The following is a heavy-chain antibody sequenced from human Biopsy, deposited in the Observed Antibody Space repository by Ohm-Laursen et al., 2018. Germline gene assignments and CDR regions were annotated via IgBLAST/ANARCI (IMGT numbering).Heavy chain of an antibody. CDR2: ISRSSSTI. J-gene: IGHJ4*02. V-gene: IGHV3-48*01. CDR3: GNEVHGRDY. CDR1: GFTFSTYG. Sequence: SLRLSCTASGFTFSTYGMNWVRQAPGKGLEWVSHISRSSSTIYYADSVKGRFTISRDNAKNSLYLQMNSLRAEDTAVYLCGNEVHGRDYWGLGAQVTVSS. D-gene: IGHD2-15*01.